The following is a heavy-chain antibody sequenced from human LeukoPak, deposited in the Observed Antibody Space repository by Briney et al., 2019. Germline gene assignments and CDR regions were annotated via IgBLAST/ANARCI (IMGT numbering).Heavy chain of an antibody. D-gene: IGHD3-22*01. J-gene: IGHJ4*02. CDR2: IKQDGSEK. Sequence: AGGSLRLSCAASGFTFSSYSMNWVRQAPGKGLEWVANIKQDGSEKYYVDSVKGRFTISRDNAKNSLYLQMNSLRAEDTAVYYCARDYYDSSGYYYFDYWGQGTLVTVSS. V-gene: IGHV3-7*01. CDR1: GFTFSSYS. CDR3: ARDYYDSSGYYYFDY.